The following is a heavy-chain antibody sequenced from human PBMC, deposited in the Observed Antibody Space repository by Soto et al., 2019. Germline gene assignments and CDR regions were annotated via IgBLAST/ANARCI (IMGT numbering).Heavy chain of an antibody. CDR1: GGSISSSSYY. CDR3: TRHNDILSGYPSFDY. D-gene: IGHD3-9*01. CDR2: IYYSGST. Sequence: PSETLSLTCAVSGGSISSSSYYWGWVRQPPGKGLEWIGSIYYSGSTYYNPSLKSRVTMSEDTSKNQLSLKLSLVTAADTAVYYCTRHNDILSGYPSFDYWGQGTLVTVSS. J-gene: IGHJ4*02. V-gene: IGHV4-39*01.